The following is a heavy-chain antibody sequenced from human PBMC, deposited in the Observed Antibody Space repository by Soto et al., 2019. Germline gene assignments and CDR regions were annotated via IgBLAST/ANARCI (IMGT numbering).Heavy chain of an antibody. Sequence: QVRLVESGGGAVQPGESLRLSCDASGFTFSSYALHWVRQAPGKGLEWVAFISYTGANQYYADSVKGRFTVSRDNSKNIASLQMTSLKPEDSAVYYCAREAFLYSRGAYYDHLGQGTLVTVSS. CDR1: GFTFSSYA. CDR2: ISYTGANQ. J-gene: IGHJ4*02. V-gene: IGHV3-30-3*01. D-gene: IGHD4-4*01. CDR3: AREAFLYSRGAYYDH.